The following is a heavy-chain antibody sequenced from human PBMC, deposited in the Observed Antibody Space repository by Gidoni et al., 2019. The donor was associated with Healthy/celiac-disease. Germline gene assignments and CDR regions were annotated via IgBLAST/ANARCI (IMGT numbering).Heavy chain of an antibody. CDR2: ISSDGSNK. CDR3: SKDGDYYYDRSGYLRPLYYFDY. J-gene: IGHJ4*02. CDR1: GLFFRNYG. D-gene: IGHD3-22*01. Sequence: HVQLVDSGGGVVQPWRSLRLSCADSGLFFRNYGMPWVRQAPGKGLELVAFISSDGSNKYYADSVKGRFTISRDNSKNTRYLNMNSLRAEDTAVYYCSKDGDYYYDRSGYLRPLYYFDYWGQGTPVTVSS. V-gene: IGHV3-30*18.